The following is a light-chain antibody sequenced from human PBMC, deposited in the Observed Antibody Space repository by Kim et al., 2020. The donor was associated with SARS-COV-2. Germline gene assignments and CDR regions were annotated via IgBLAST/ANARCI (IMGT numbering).Light chain of an antibody. V-gene: IGLV2-14*03. CDR2: DVN. CDR3: SSYTARTTLV. Sequence: QSALTQPASVSGSPGQSITISCTGTSSDVGGYEHVSWYQQYPGKAPKLMIYDVNHRPSGVSNRFSGSKSGKTASLTISGLQAEDEADYYCSSYTARTTLVFGGGTQLTVL. CDR1: SSDVGGYEH. J-gene: IGLJ2*01.